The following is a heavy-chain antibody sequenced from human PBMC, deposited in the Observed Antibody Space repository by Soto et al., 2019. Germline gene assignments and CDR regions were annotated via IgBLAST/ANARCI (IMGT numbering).Heavy chain of an antibody. CDR1: DGSISSGGYS. D-gene: IGHD2-15*01. J-gene: IGHJ4*02. CDR2: IYHSGST. Sequence: QLQLQESGSGLVKPSQTLSLTCAVSDGSISSGGYSWSWIRQPPGKGLEWIGYIYHSGSTSYNPSPKRRVTISVHTAKNHFSLKLGSVTASDTAGHYCASLGVVAATGIDSWGQGTLVTVSS. V-gene: IGHV4-30-2*01. CDR3: ASLGVVAATGIDS.